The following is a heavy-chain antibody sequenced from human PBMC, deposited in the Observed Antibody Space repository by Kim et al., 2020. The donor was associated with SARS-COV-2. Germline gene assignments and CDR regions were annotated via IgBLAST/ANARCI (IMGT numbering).Heavy chain of an antibody. CDR2: FSTGFENA. Sequence: ASVKVSCKASGYSFTSYTIHWVRQAPGQRFEWMGWFSTGFENAKYSQNFQGRVTITRDTSASTVSMELSSLRSDDTALYFCARGRGSNWSNLDYWGQGTL. D-gene: IGHD6-13*01. J-gene: IGHJ4*02. V-gene: IGHV1-3*04. CDR1: GYSFTSYT. CDR3: ARGRGSNWSNLDY.